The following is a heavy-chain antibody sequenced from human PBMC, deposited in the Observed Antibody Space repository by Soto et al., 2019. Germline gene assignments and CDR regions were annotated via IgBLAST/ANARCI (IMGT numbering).Heavy chain of an antibody. V-gene: IGHV4-34*01. CDR3: ARGHIAAAGIKGGDAFDI. CDR1: GGSFSGYY. CDR2: INHSGST. J-gene: IGHJ3*02. D-gene: IGHD6-13*01. Sequence: QVQLQQWGAGLLKPSETLSLTCAVYGGSFSGYYWSWIRQPPGKGLEWIGEINHSGSTNYNPSLKSRVTIAVDTSKNQFSMKLSSVAAADMAVYYCARGHIAAAGIKGGDAFDIWGQGTMVTVSS.